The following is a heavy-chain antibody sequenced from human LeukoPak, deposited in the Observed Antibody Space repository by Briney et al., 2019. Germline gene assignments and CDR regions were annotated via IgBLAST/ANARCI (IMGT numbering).Heavy chain of an antibody. Sequence: SETLSLTCAVYGRSFSGYYWSWVRQPPGKGLEWIGEINHSGSTNYNPSLKSRVTISVDTSKNQFSLKLSSVTAADTAVYYCARGQEGYSYGCDFDYWGQGTLVTVSS. D-gene: IGHD5-18*01. CDR2: INHSGST. V-gene: IGHV4-34*01. CDR3: ARGQEGYSYGCDFDY. CDR1: GRSFSGYY. J-gene: IGHJ4*02.